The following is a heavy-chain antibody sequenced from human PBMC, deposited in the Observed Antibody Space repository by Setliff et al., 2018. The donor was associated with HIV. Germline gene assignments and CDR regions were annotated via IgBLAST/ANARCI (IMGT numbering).Heavy chain of an antibody. Sequence: LSLTCTVSGGSISGSNYYWGWIRQPPGKGLEWVSYISSSSSTIYYADSVKGRFTISRDNAKNSLYLQMNSLRAEDTALYYCARVEATGALGYYYDSSGPLDYWGQGTLVTVSS. CDR3: ARVEATGALGYYYDSSGPLDY. D-gene: IGHD3-22*01. J-gene: IGHJ4*02. CDR2: ISSSSSTI. CDR1: GGSISGSNYY. V-gene: IGHV3-11*01.